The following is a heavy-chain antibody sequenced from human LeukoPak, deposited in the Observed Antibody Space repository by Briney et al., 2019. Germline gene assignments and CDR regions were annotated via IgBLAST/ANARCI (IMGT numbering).Heavy chain of an antibody. CDR2: INPNSGGT. CDR3: ASALKWGSVDDAFDI. V-gene: IGHV1-2*02. J-gene: IGHJ3*02. Sequence: ASVKVSCKASGGTFITFPISWVRQAPGQRLEWMGWINPNSGGTNYAQKFQGRVTMTRDTSISTAYMDLSRLTSDDTAVYYCASALKWGSVDDAFDIWGQGTMVTVSS. CDR1: GGTFITFP. D-gene: IGHD7-27*01.